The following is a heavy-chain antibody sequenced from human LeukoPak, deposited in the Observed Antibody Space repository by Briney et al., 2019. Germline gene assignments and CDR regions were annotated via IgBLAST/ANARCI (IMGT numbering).Heavy chain of an antibody. V-gene: IGHV5-51*01. CDR3: ARLHKARDHNWFDP. CDR2: IYPGDSDT. J-gene: IGHJ5*02. CDR1: GYSFTSYW. D-gene: IGHD5-24*01. Sequence: GEPLKISCKGSGYSFTSYWIGWVRQMPGKGLEWMGIIYPGDSDTGYSPSFQGQVTISAYKSISTAHLQWSSLKASDTAMYYCARLHKARDHNWFDPWGQGTLVTVSS.